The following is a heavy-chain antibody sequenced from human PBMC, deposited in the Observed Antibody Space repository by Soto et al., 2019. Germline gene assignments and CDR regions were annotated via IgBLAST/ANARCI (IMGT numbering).Heavy chain of an antibody. CDR3: ARDELMALYYYYGMDV. CDR2: IWYDGSNK. D-gene: IGHD1-26*01. J-gene: IGHJ6*02. CDR1: GFTFSSYG. Sequence: QVQLLESGGGVVQPGRSLRLSCAASGFTFSSYGMHWVRQAPGKGLEWVAVIWYDGSNKYYADSVKGRFTISRDNSKNTLYLQMNSLRAEDTAVYYCARDELMALYYYYGMDVWGQGTTVTVSS. V-gene: IGHV3-33*01.